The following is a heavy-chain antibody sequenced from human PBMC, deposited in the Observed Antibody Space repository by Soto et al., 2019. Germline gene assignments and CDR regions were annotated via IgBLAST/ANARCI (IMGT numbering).Heavy chain of an antibody. Sequence: EVQLVESGGGLVQPGGSLRLSCAASGFTFSNYWMYWVRQAPGKGLVLVSRINSDGSVSSYADSVKGRLTISRDNVKNTLYLQMNSLRAEDTAVYYCARGDCVGGPCYSLAGSFYYYMDVWGKGTTVTVS. CDR2: INSDGSVS. CDR1: GFTFSNYW. CDR3: ARGDCVGGPCYSLAGSFYYYMDV. D-gene: IGHD2-15*01. V-gene: IGHV3-74*01. J-gene: IGHJ6*03.